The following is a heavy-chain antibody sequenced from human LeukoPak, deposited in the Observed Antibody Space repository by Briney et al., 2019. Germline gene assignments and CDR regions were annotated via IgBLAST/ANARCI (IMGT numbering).Heavy chain of an antibody. CDR3: AREEGIVVVPAARTGAFDI. Sequence: SETLSLTCTVSGGSISSSSYYWGWIRQPPGKGLEWIGYIYHSGSTYYNPSLKSRVTISVDRSKNQFSLKLSSVTAADTAVYYCAREEGIVVVPAARTGAFDIWGQGTMVTVSS. CDR1: GGSISSSSYY. CDR2: IYHSGST. J-gene: IGHJ3*02. D-gene: IGHD2-2*01. V-gene: IGHV4-39*07.